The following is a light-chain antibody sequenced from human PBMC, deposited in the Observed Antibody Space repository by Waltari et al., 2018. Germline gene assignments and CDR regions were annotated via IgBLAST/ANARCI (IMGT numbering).Light chain of an antibody. Sequence: DIVMTQSPDSLAVSLGERATINCKSSQSFLYSSNNMNYLAWYQQKSGQPPKLLIYWAFTRESGFPDRFSGSGSGTDFTLTISSLQSEDAAVYYCQQYYSNPWTFGQGTKVQI. V-gene: IGKV4-1*01. J-gene: IGKJ1*01. CDR3: QQYYSNPWT. CDR2: WAF. CDR1: QSFLYSSNNMNY.